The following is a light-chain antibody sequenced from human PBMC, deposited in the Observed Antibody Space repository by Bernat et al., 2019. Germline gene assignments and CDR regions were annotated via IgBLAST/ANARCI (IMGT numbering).Light chain of an antibody. Sequence: QSVLTQPPSVSGVPGQRVTISCAGSSSNIGAGYDVHWYQQLPGTAPRVLIYGNNNRPSGVPDRFSGSKSGTSASLAITGLQADDEADYYCQSYDNSLGGSVFGGGTKLTVL. CDR3: QSYDNSLGGSV. CDR2: GNN. CDR1: SSNIGAGYD. J-gene: IGLJ2*01. V-gene: IGLV1-40*01.